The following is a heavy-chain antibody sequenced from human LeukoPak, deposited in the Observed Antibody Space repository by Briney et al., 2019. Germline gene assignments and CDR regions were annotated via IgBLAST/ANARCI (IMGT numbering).Heavy chain of an antibody. CDR1: GYTFTGYY. J-gene: IGHJ6*03. V-gene: IGHV1-2*02. CDR2: INPNSGGT. Sequence: ASVKVPCKASGYTFTGYYMHWVRQAPGQGLEWMGWINPNSGGTNYAQKFQGRVTMTRDTSISTAYMELSRLRSDDTAVYYCARELRAVFGSYYYYYMDVWGKGTTVTVS. D-gene: IGHD3-10*02. CDR3: ARELRAVFGSYYYYYMDV.